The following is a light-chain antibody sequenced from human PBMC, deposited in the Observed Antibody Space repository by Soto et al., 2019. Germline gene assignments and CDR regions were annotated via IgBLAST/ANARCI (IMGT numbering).Light chain of an antibody. Sequence: DIQMTQAPSTLSASFGDTVTITCRASESIDNWLAWYQQKPGKAPKLLIFAASTLVRGVPSRFSDRGSGTEFTLTISSLQADDYATFYCQQYHTDWTFGQGTKVDIK. CDR2: AAS. J-gene: IGKJ1*01. CDR1: ESIDNW. V-gene: IGKV1-5*01. CDR3: QQYHTDWT.